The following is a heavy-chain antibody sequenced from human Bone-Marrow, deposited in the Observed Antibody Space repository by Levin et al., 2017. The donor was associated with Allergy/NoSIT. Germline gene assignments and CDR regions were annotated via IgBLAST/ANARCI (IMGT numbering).Heavy chain of an antibody. CDR2: ISSDGSNE. CDR1: EFTFSTYA. Sequence: GGSLRLSCAASEFTFSTYAMHWVRQAPGKGLEWVAVISSDGSNEYYADSVKGRFTISRDNSKNTLYLQMNSLRGEDTAVYYCAREKVTMVVEFIESYFDYWGQGALVTVSS. J-gene: IGHJ4*02. V-gene: IGHV3-30-3*01. CDR3: AREKVTMVVEFIESYFDY. D-gene: IGHD2-15*01.